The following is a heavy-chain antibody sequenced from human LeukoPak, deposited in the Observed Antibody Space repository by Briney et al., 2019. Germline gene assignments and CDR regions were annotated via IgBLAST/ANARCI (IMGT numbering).Heavy chain of an antibody. CDR3: ARGVQFLGV. Sequence: GGSLRLSCAASGLSISDSYMTLIRQAPGKGLEWITHISSNGRIIKSADSVEGRFTISRDNDKNSLYLQMKSLRAEDTAVYYCARGVQFLGVWGQGTTVTVSS. CDR2: ISSNGRII. V-gene: IGHV3-11*01. J-gene: IGHJ6*02. D-gene: IGHD6-19*01. CDR1: GLSISDSY.